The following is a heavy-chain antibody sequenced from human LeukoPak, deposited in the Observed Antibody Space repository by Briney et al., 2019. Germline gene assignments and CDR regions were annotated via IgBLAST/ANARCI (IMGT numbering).Heavy chain of an antibody. J-gene: IGHJ4*02. V-gene: IGHV4-39*07. CDR3: ASSIAVAGTYYFDY. D-gene: IGHD6-19*01. CDR1: GGSISSSSYY. CDR2: IHYSGSN. Sequence: SETLSLTCTVSGGSISSSSYYWGWIRQPPGKGLEWIGTIHYSGSNYYNPSLRSRVTMSVETSNNQFSLKLSSVTAADTAMYYCASSIAVAGTYYFDYWGKGTLVTVSS.